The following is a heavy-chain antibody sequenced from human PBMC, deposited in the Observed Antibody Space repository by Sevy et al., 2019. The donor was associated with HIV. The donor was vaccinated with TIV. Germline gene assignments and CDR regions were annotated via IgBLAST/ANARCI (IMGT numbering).Heavy chain of an antibody. J-gene: IGHJ4*02. CDR1: GGTFSSYA. CDR2: IIPIFGTA. Sequence: ASVKVSCKASGGTFSSYAISWVRQAPGQGLEWMGGIIPIFGTANYAQKFQGRVTITADESTSTAYMELSSLRSEDTAVYYCARDRLKPPHYFDYWGQGTLVTVSS. V-gene: IGHV1-69*13. D-gene: IGHD6-25*01. CDR3: ARDRLKPPHYFDY.